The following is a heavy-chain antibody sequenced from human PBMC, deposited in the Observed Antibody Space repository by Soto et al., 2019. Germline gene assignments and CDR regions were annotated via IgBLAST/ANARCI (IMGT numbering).Heavy chain of an antibody. CDR3: ARDQCYFWSGYCSWFDP. J-gene: IGHJ5*02. CDR2: ISAYNGNT. V-gene: IGHV1-18*01. D-gene: IGHD3-3*01. Sequence: QVQLVQSGAEVKKSGASVKIACKASGYTFTSYGISWVRQAPGQGLEWMGWISAYNGNTNYAQKLQGRVTMTTDTSTSTAYMELRSLRSDDTAVYYCARDQCYFWSGYCSWFDPWSQGTLVTVSS. CDR1: GYTFTSYG.